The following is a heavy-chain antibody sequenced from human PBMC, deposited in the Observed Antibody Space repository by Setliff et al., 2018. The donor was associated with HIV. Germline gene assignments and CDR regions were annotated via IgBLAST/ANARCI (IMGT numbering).Heavy chain of an antibody. CDR2: IVPILNTG. CDR3: ARNYDSSGYYWLADV. J-gene: IGHJ6*04. CDR1: GGTFRSHE. Sequence: SVKVSCKASGGTFRSHEISWVRQAPGQGLEWMGGIVPILNTGNYAPKFQGRVTITTDESTSTAYMELGSLRSEDTAVYYCARNYDSSGYYWLADVWGKGTTVTVSS. D-gene: IGHD3-22*01. V-gene: IGHV1-69*05.